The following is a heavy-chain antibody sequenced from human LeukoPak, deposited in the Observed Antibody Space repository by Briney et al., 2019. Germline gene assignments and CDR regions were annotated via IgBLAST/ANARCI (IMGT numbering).Heavy chain of an antibody. CDR1: GGSISGGSYY. J-gene: IGHJ4*02. D-gene: IGHD3-9*01. Sequence: SQTLSLTCTVSGGSISGGSYYWSWIRQPAGKGLEWIGRIYTSGSTNYNPSLKSRVTISVDTSKNQFSLKLSSVTAADTAVYYCARDTPNYDILTGYSYYFDYWGQGTLVTVSS. CDR2: IYTSGST. V-gene: IGHV4-61*02. CDR3: ARDTPNYDILTGYSYYFDY.